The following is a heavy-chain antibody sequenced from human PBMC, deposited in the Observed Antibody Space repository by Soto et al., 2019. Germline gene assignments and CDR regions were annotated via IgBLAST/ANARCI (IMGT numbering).Heavy chain of an antibody. Sequence: QVQLVQSGAEVKKPGASVKVSCKASGYTFTSYGISWVRQAPGQGLEWMGWISAYNGNTNYAQKLQGRVTMTTDTSTSTAYMELRSLRSDDTAVYYCARDRRPLLITFGGDPSYAFDIWGQGTMVTVSS. CDR1: GYTFTSYG. D-gene: IGHD3-16*01. J-gene: IGHJ3*02. CDR2: ISAYNGNT. V-gene: IGHV1-18*01. CDR3: ARDRRPLLITFGGDPSYAFDI.